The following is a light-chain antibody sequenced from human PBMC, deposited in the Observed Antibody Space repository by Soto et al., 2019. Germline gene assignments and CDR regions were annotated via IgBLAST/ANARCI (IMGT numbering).Light chain of an antibody. Sequence: SYELTQPPSVSVSPGQTATITCSGDKLGNKFASWYQQKPGQSPVLVVYQNNKRPSGLPERFSGSNSGNTATLTISGTQAMDEADYYCQVWDSNTAVFGEGTKLTVL. CDR3: QVWDSNTAV. CDR2: QNN. CDR1: KLGNKF. J-gene: IGLJ2*01. V-gene: IGLV3-1*01.